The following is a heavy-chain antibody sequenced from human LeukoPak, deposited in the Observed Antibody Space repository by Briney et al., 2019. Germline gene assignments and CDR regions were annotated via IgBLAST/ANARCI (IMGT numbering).Heavy chain of an antibody. D-gene: IGHD2-2*02. Sequence: ASVKVSCKASGYTFTSYYMHWVRQAPGQGLEWMGIINPSGGSTSYAQKFQGRVTMTRDMSTSTVYMELSSLRSEDTAVYYCARVAAEVVGVPGPIGFGWLRRDYYYMDVWGKGTTVTVSS. CDR1: GYTFTSYY. CDR2: INPSGGST. J-gene: IGHJ6*03. CDR3: ARVAAEVVGVPGPIGFGWLRRDYYYMDV. V-gene: IGHV1-46*01.